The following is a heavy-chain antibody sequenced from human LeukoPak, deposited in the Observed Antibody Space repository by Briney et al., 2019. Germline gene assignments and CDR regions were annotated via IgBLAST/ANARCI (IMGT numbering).Heavy chain of an antibody. CDR3: ARGSFDIVVVPAAPQGFQH. D-gene: IGHD2-2*01. J-gene: IGHJ1*01. CDR2: TYYSGTT. Sequence: PSGTLSLTCAVSGDSISSNHWWNWVRQSPGKGLEWIGETYYSGTTNYNPSLRSRVTMSLDKSKNQFSLNLSSVTAADTAVYYCARGSFDIVVVPAAPQGFQHWGQGTLVTVSS. CDR1: GDSISSNHW. V-gene: IGHV4-4*02.